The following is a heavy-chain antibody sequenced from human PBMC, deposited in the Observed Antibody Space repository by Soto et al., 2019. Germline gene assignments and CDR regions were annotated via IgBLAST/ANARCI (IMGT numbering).Heavy chain of an antibody. CDR3: SRERHSSSWYFDY. CDR1: GGTFSSYA. CDR2: IIPIFGTA. D-gene: IGHD6-13*01. J-gene: IGHJ4*02. V-gene: IGHV1-69*12. Sequence: QVQLVQSGAEVKKPGSSVKVSCKASGGTFSSYAISWVRQAPGQGLEWMGGIIPIFGTANYAQKFQGRGTITADESTSTAYMELSSLRSEDTAVYYCSRERHSSSWYFDYWGQGTLVTVSS.